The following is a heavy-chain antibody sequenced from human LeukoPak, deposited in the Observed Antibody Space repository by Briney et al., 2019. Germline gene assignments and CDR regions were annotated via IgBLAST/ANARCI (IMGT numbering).Heavy chain of an antibody. D-gene: IGHD6-13*01. Sequence: SETLSLTCAVYGGSFSGYYWSWIRQPPGKGLEWVGEINHSGSTNYNPSLKSRVTISVDTSKNQFSLKLSSVTAADTAVYYCARVTAAGTYRSSYYMDVWGKGTTVTVSS. CDR3: ARVTAAGTYRSSYYMDV. V-gene: IGHV4-34*01. J-gene: IGHJ6*03. CDR1: GGSFSGYY. CDR2: INHSGST.